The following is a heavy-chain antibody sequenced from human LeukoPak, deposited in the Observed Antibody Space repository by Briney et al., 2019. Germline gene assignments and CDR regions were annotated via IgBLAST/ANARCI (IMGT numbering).Heavy chain of an antibody. CDR1: GGSISSSNYY. CDR3: ARGNPNWFDP. Sequence: SETLSLTCTVSGGSISSSNYYWGWIRQPPGKGLEWIGSIYYSGSTYYNPSLKSRVTISVDTSKNQFSLKLSSVTAADTAVYYCARGNPNWFDPWGQGTLVTVSS. V-gene: IGHV4-39*07. CDR2: IYYSGST. D-gene: IGHD1-14*01. J-gene: IGHJ5*02.